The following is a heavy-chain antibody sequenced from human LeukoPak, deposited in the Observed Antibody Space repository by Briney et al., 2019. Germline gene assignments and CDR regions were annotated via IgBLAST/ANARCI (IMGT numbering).Heavy chain of an antibody. V-gene: IGHV4-34*01. CDR2: INHSGST. CDR1: GGSFSGYY. J-gene: IGHJ6*02. Sequence: SETLSLTCAVYGGSFSGYYWSWIRQPPGKGLEWIGEINHSGSTNYNPSLKSRVTISVDTSKNQFSLKLSSVTAADTAVYYCARGQAARRSYYYYGMDVWGQGTTVTVSS. D-gene: IGHD6-6*01. CDR3: ARGQAARRSYYYYGMDV.